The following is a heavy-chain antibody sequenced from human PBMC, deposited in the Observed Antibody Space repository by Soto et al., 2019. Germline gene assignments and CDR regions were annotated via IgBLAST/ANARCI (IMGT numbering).Heavy chain of an antibody. V-gene: IGHV1-3*01. D-gene: IGHD1-26*01. Sequence: SGKVSCKASVYTFTSYAMHWVRQAPGQRLEWMGWINAGNGNTKYSQKFQGRVTITRDTSASTAYMELSSLRSEDTAVYYCAIGKWELAHFDYWGQGTLVTVSS. CDR2: INAGNGNT. CDR3: AIGKWELAHFDY. CDR1: VYTFTSYA. J-gene: IGHJ4*02.